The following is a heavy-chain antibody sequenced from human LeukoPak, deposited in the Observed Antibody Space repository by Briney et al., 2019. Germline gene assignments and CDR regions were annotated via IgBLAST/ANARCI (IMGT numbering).Heavy chain of an antibody. CDR1: GFAVSSSY. J-gene: IGHJ5*02. V-gene: IGHV3-53*01. D-gene: IGHD3-9*01. CDR2: IYSGGST. CDR3: ARGLSIFRFDP. Sequence: GGSLRLSCAASGFAVSSSYMSWVRQAPGKGLEWVSVIYSGGSTYYADSVKGRFTISRDNSKNTLYLQMNSLRAEDTAVYYCARGLSIFRFDPWGQGTLVTVSS.